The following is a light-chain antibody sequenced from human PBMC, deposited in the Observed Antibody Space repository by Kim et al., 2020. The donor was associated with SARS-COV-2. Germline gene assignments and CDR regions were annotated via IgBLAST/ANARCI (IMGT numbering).Light chain of an antibody. CDR3: SSYTSSSTYV. Sequence: QSALTQPASVSGSPGQSITISCTGTSSDVGGYNYVSWYQKHPVKAPKLMIYDVSKRRSGVSNRFSGSKSGNTAALTISGLQAEDEADYYCSSYTSSSTYVFGTETNVTVL. CDR2: DVS. CDR1: SSDVGGYNY. V-gene: IGLV2-14*01. J-gene: IGLJ1*01.